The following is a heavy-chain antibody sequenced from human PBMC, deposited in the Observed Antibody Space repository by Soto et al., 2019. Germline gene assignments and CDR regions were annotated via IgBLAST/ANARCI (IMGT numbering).Heavy chain of an antibody. V-gene: IGHV1-18*01. D-gene: IGHD2-8*01. Sequence: QAQLVQSGGEVKKPGASVKVSCRASGYTFTSYGYAWVRQAPGQGLEWMGWISAYNGDTNNAQKFQDIVTLTTDTSTPTADMEMRNLGSDDTAVYYCARSGAYCTSITCLFDSFWGLGTLVTVSS. CDR1: GYTFTSYG. CDR2: ISAYNGDT. J-gene: IGHJ4*02. CDR3: ARSGAYCTSITCLFDSF.